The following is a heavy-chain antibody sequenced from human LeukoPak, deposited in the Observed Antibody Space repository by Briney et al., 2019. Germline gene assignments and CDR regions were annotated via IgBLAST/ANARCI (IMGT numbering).Heavy chain of an antibody. CDR2: IYTRGST. V-gene: IGHV4-4*07. D-gene: IGHD2-15*01. Sequence: SETLSLTCTVSGGSINNYYWSWIRQPAGKGLEWIGRIYTRGSTNYNPSLKSRVTMSVDASKNQFSLKLSSVTAADTAVYYCARGRYCSADICSGGDAFDIWGRGTMVSVSS. CDR1: GGSINNYY. J-gene: IGHJ3*02. CDR3: ARGRYCSADICSGGDAFDI.